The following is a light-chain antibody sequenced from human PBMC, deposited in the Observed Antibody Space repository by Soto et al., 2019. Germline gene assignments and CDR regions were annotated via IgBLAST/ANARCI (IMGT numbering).Light chain of an antibody. Sequence: EIVLTQSPGTLSLSPGERATLSCRASQSVGRNYLAWYQQKLGQAPRLLIHGASSRATGIPDRFSGSGSGTDFILPFSRVEPEDFAVYYCQKYASSPLTFGGGTKVEIK. J-gene: IGKJ4*01. CDR2: GAS. V-gene: IGKV3-20*01. CDR3: QKYASSPLT. CDR1: QSVGRNY.